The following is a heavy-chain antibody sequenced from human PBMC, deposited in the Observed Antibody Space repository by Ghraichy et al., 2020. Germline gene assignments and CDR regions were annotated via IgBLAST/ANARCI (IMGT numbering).Heavy chain of an antibody. J-gene: IGHJ4*02. CDR3: AKGTSGGNGGGSDY. CDR1: GFTFSSYA. D-gene: IGHD4-23*01. V-gene: IGHV3-23*01. Sequence: GGSLRLSCAASGFTFSSYAMSWVRQAPGKGLEWVSSIRGSGAATYYVDSVKGRFTISRDNSKNTLYLQMNSLRAEDTAVYYCAKGTSGGNGGGSDYWGQGTLVTVSS. CDR2: IRGSGAAT.